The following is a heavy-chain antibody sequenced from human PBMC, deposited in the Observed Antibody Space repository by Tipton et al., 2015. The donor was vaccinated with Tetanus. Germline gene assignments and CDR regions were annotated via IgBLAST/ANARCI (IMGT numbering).Heavy chain of an antibody. D-gene: IGHD1-26*01. V-gene: IGHV3-72*01. CDR2: IRDKANNFTT. CDR1: GFTFSDRY. J-gene: IGHJ6*02. CDR3: ARISGRYFYYGMDA. Sequence: SLRLSCAASGFTFSDRYMDWVRQAPGKGLEWVGRIRDKANNFTTEYAASVKGRFTISRDDSKKSVYLQMSSLKTEDTAVYYCARISGRYFYYGMDAWGQGTTVTVSS.